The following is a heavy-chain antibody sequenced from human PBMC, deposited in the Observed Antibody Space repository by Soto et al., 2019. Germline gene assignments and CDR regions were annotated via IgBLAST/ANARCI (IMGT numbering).Heavy chain of an antibody. V-gene: IGHV1-18*01. CDR1: GYTFTSYG. CDR3: ARDWAAAGHFDY. J-gene: IGHJ4*02. D-gene: IGHD6-13*01. Sequence: QVQLVQSGAEVKTPGASVKVSCKASGYTFTSYGISWVRQAPGQGLEWMGWISAYNGNTNYAQKLQRRVTMTTDTSTSSAYMERRSLRSDDTAVYYCARDWAAAGHFDYGGQEPLVTASS. CDR2: ISAYNGNT.